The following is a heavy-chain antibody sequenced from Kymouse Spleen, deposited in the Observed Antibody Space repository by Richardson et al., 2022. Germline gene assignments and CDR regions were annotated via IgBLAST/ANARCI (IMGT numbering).Heavy chain of an antibody. Sequence: QVQLQESGPGLVKPSQTLSLTCTVSGGSISSGGYYWSWIRQHPGKGLEWIGYIYYSGSTYYNPSLKSRVTISVDTSKNQFSLKLSSVTAADTAVYYCARDRELGYYYYYGMDVWGQGTTVTVSS. CDR3: ARDRELGYYYYYGMDV. J-gene: IGHJ6*02. CDR1: GGSISSGGYY. D-gene: IGHD7-27*02. CDR2: IYYSGST. V-gene: IGHV4-31*03.